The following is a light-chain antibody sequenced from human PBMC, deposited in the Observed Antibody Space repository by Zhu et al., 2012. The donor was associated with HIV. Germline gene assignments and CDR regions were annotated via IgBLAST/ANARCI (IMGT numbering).Light chain of an antibody. CDR2: DTS. V-gene: IGKV3-20*01. CDR1: QSINRNY. CDR3: QQYGGAPRT. J-gene: IGKJ1*01. Sequence: EIVLTQSPGILSLSPGERATLSCRASQSINRNYLAWYQQKVGQAPRLLIYDTSSRATGIPDRFSGSGPGTDFTLTISRLEPEDFAVYCCQQYGGAPRTFGQGTKVEIK.